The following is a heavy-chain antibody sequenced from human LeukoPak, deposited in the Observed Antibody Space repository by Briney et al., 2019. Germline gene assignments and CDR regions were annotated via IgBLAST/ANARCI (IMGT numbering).Heavy chain of an antibody. D-gene: IGHD3-22*01. CDR3: ARVPRYYYDSSGYLGSGAFDI. Sequence: PSETLPLTCTVSGGSISSYYWSWTRQPPGKGLEWIGYIYYSGSTNYNPSLKSRVTISVDTSKNQFSLKLSSVTAADTAVYYCARVPRYYYDSSGYLGSGAFDILGQGTMVTVSS. CDR1: GGSISSYY. J-gene: IGHJ3*02. CDR2: IYYSGST. V-gene: IGHV4-59*01.